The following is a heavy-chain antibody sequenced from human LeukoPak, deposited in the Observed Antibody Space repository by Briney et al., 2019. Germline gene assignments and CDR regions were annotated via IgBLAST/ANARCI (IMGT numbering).Heavy chain of an antibody. J-gene: IGHJ3*02. CDR2: IYPGDSDT. Sequence: GESLKISCKGSGYSFTSYWIGWVRQMPWKGLEWMGIIYPGDSDTRYSPSFQGQVTISADKSISTAYLQWSSLKASDTAMYYCARRESDYGDQNDAFDIWGQGTMVTVSS. CDR1: GYSFTSYW. V-gene: IGHV5-51*01. D-gene: IGHD4-17*01. CDR3: ARRESDYGDQNDAFDI.